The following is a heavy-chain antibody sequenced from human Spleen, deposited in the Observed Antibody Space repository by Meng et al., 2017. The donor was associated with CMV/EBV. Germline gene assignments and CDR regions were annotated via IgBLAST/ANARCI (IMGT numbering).Heavy chain of an antibody. CDR3: AREPPPTVTMFPSPIDY. Sequence: GESLKISCAASGLTFRSYGLNWVRQAPGKGLEWVAFIRSDGSNRYYADSVEGRFTFFRDTLKDTLSLEMNSLRAEDTAVYYCAREPPPTVTMFPSPIDYWGQGTLVTVSS. D-gene: IGHD4-11*01. CDR2: IRSDGSNR. J-gene: IGHJ4*02. V-gene: IGHV3-30*02. CDR1: GLTFRSYG.